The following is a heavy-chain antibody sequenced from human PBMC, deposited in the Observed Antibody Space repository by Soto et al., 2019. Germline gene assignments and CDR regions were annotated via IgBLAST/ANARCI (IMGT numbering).Heavy chain of an antibody. J-gene: IGHJ4*02. V-gene: IGHV3-7*01. Sequence: GGSLRLSCAASGFTFSSYWMSWVRQAPGKGLEWVANIKQDGSEKYYVDSVKGRFTISRDNAKNSLYLQMNSLRAEDTAVYYCARDGVILTGFFDYWGQGTLVTVSS. D-gene: IGHD3-9*01. CDR1: GFTFSSYW. CDR2: IKQDGSEK. CDR3: ARDGVILTGFFDY.